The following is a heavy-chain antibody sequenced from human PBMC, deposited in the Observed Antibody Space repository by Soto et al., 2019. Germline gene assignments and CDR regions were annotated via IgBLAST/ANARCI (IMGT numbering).Heavy chain of an antibody. CDR3: ARHTPAISISDH. D-gene: IGHD2-15*01. J-gene: IGHJ4*02. Sequence: SETLSLTCDVSGDTISTGGYTWAWIRQPPGKALEWIGHTYHSGNPYYNPSLKSRVTISVDTSKNQFSLKLSSVTAADTAVYYCARHTPAISISDHWGQGTLVTVSS. V-gene: IGHV4-30-2*05. CDR2: TYHSGNP. CDR1: GDTISTGGYT.